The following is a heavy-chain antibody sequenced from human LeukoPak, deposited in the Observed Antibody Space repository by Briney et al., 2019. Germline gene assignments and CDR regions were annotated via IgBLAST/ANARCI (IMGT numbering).Heavy chain of an antibody. CDR2: INSDGSST. CDR3: ARDDAGYSYDPRGWFDP. V-gene: IGHV3-74*01. Sequence: GGSLRLSCAASGFTFSSYWMHWVRQAPGKGLVWVSRINSDGSSTSYAGSVKGRFTISRDNAKNTLYLQMNSLRAEDTAVYYCARDDAGYSYDPRGWFDPWGQGTLVTVSS. D-gene: IGHD5-18*01. CDR1: GFTFSSYW. J-gene: IGHJ5*02.